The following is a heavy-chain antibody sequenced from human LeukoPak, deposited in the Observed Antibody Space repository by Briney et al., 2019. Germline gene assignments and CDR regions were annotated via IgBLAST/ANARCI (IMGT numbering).Heavy chain of an antibody. Sequence: GGSLRLTCAASGFTFSDYYMNWIRQAPGKGLEWLSYISTSSSYTDYADSVKGRFTISRDNAKNLLYLQMNSLRAEDTAVYYCAGTRQLHAGFDPWGQGTLVTVSS. D-gene: IGHD6-6*01. CDR2: ISTSSSYT. CDR1: GFTFSDYY. J-gene: IGHJ5*02. CDR3: AGTRQLHAGFDP. V-gene: IGHV3-11*03.